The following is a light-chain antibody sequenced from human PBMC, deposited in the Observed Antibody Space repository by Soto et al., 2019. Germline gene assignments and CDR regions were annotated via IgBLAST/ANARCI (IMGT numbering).Light chain of an antibody. CDR3: QQYHSHSRT. V-gene: IGKV1-5*03. J-gene: IGKJ1*01. CDR2: KAS. CDR1: QSISTW. Sequence: DIQMTQSPSTLSASVGDRVTITCRASQSISTWLAWYQQKPGKAPRLLIYKASSLQSGVPSRFRGSGSGTEFTLTIRSLQADDFATYYCQQYHSHSRTFGQGTKVEIK.